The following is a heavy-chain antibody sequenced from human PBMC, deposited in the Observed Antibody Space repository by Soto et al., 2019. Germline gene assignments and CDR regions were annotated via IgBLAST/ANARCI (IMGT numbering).Heavy chain of an antibody. Sequence: EVQLVESGGGLVQPGGTLSLSCAASGFFFPTYWMSWVRQAPGKGLEWVADINKDGSEKYHVDSVKGRFTISRDNPKNSLYLQMNSLRAEDTAIYYCTRGGDYGGRQDAFDIWGQGTMVTFSS. CDR2: INKDGSEK. CDR1: GFFFPTYW. V-gene: IGHV3-7*03. J-gene: IGHJ3*02. CDR3: TRGGDYGGRQDAFDI. D-gene: IGHD4-17*01.